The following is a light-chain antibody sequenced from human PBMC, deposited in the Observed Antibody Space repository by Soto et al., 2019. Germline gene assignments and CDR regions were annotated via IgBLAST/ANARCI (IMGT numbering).Light chain of an antibody. CDR1: SSDVGGYNY. Sequence: QSVLTQPPSASGSPGQSVTISCTGTSSDVGGYNYVSWYQQHPGKAPKLMIYEVSKRPSGVPDRFSGSKSGNTASLTVSGRQAEDEDDYYCSSYAGSNNLGVVFGGGTNLTVL. J-gene: IGLJ2*01. CDR2: EVS. V-gene: IGLV2-8*01. CDR3: SSYAGSNNLGVV.